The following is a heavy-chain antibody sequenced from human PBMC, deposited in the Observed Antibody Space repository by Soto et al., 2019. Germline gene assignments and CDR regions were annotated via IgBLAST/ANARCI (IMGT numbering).Heavy chain of an antibody. CDR1: GGTISGYY. CDR2: IYSSGST. D-gene: IGHD3-3*01. V-gene: IGHV4-4*07. Sequence: QVQLQESGPGLVKPSETLSLNCTVTGGTISGYYWTWIRQSAGGGLEWIGRIYSSGSTNYNPYLKSRVTISLDTSMNHFSLRLSSVTAADTAVYYCARGQRFSDWFDPWGQGTLVTVSS. J-gene: IGHJ5*02. CDR3: ARGQRFSDWFDP.